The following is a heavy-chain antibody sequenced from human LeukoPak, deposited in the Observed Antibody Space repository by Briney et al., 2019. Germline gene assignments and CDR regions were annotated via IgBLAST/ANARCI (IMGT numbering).Heavy chain of an antibody. V-gene: IGHV4-34*01. CDR1: GGSFSGYY. CDR3: AGSTGIAVAGKTRPFDY. Sequence: SETLSLSCAVYGGSFSGYYWSWIRQPPGKGLEWIGEINHSGSTNYNPSLKSRVTISVDTSKNQFSLKLSSVTAADTAVYYCAGSTGIAVAGKTRPFDYWGQGTLVTVSS. CDR2: INHSGST. D-gene: IGHD6-19*01. J-gene: IGHJ4*02.